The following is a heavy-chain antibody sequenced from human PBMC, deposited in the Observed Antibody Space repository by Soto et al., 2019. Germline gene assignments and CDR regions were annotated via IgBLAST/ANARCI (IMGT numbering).Heavy chain of an antibody. V-gene: IGHV3-30-3*01. J-gene: IGHJ6*02. Sequence: LRLSCAASGFTFSSYAMHWVRQAPGKGLEWVAVISYDGSNKYYADSVKGRFTISRDNSKNTLYLQMNSLRAEDTAVYYCTRRRVSSSRLSDGLGVWGQGTTVTVSS. CDR2: ISYDGSNK. CDR3: TRRRVSSSRLSDGLGV. D-gene: IGHD6-13*01. CDR1: GFTFSSYA.